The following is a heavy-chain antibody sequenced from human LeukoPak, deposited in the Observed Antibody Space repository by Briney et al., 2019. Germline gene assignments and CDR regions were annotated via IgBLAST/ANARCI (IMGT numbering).Heavy chain of an antibody. CDR3: ATAVGPYTLGWFDP. CDR1: GYTFTGYY. Sequence: ASVKVSCKASGYTFTGYYMHWVRQAPGKGLEWMGGFDPEDGETIYAQKFQGRVTMTEDTSTDTAYMELSSLRSEDTAVYYCATAVGPYTLGWFDPWGQGTLVTVSS. D-gene: IGHD1-26*01. CDR2: FDPEDGET. V-gene: IGHV1-24*01. J-gene: IGHJ5*02.